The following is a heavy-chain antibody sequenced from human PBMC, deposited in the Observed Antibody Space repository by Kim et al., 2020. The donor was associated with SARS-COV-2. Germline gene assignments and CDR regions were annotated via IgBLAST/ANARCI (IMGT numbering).Heavy chain of an antibody. CDR2: SEK. V-gene: IGHV3-7*03. J-gene: IGHJ4*02. CDR3: ARAWRNFDY. Sequence: SEKYYVDSVKGRFTISRDNAKNSLYLQMNSLRAEDTAVYYCARAWRNFDYWGQGTLVTVSS. D-gene: IGHD3-3*01.